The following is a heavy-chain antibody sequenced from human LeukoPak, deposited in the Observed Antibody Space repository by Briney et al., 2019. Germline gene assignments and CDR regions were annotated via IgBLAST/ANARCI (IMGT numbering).Heavy chain of an antibody. CDR3: AREQTGDQNFDY. CDR2: TYYRSKWSN. D-gene: IGHD7-27*01. J-gene: IGHJ4*02. CDR1: GDSVSSNTAA. Sequence: QTLSLTCAISGDSVSSNTAAWNWIRQSPSRGLEWLGRTYYRSKWSNNYAVSVKSRISINPDTSKNQFSLQLKSVTPEDTAVYYCAREQTGDQNFDYWGQGTLVTVSS. V-gene: IGHV6-1*01.